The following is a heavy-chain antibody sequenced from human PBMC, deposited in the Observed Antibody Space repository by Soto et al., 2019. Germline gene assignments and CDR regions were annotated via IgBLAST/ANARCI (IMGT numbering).Heavy chain of an antibody. CDR1: GFTFSSYA. Sequence: QVQLVESGGGVVQPGRSLRLSCAASGFTFSSYAMHWVRQAPGKGLEWVAVISYDGSNKYYADSVKGRFTISRDNSKNTLYLQMNSLRAEDTAVYYCARAEPSYYYDHGGAFDIWGQGTMVTVSS. CDR2: ISYDGSNK. J-gene: IGHJ3*02. D-gene: IGHD3-22*01. CDR3: ARAEPSYYYDHGGAFDI. V-gene: IGHV3-30-3*01.